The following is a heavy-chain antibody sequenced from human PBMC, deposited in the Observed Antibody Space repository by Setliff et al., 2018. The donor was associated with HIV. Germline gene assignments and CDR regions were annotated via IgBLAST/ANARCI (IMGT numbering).Heavy chain of an antibody. CDR3: ARVSRGTVVRGVILIGYFDN. CDR2: IYYTGST. Sequence: SETLSLTCTVSGGSMSSYYWSRIRQPPGKGLEWIGSIYYTGSTDYNPSLMSRVTISLDTPKNQFSLKLNSVIAADTAVYHCARVSRGTVVRGVILIGYFDNWGQGTLVTVSS. CDR1: GGSMSSYY. V-gene: IGHV4-59*01. J-gene: IGHJ4*02. D-gene: IGHD3-10*01.